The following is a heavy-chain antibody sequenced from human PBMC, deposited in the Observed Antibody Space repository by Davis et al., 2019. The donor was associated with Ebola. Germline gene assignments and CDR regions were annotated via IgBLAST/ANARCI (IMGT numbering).Heavy chain of an antibody. CDR2: INSDGSST. V-gene: IGHV3-74*01. Sequence: GESLKISCAASGFTFSSYWMHWVRQAPGKGLVWVSRINSDGSSTSYADSVKGRFTISRDNSKNTLYLQMNSLRAEDTAVYYCAKDGRRITMIVVVMGDAFDIWGQGTMVTVSS. D-gene: IGHD3-22*01. J-gene: IGHJ3*02. CDR1: GFTFSSYW. CDR3: AKDGRRITMIVVVMGDAFDI.